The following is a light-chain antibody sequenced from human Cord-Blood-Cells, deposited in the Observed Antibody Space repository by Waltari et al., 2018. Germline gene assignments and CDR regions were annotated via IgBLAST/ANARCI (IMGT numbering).Light chain of an antibody. V-gene: IGLV2-14*01. J-gene: IGLJ3*02. Sequence: QSALTQPASVSGSPGQSITISCTGTSSDVGGYNSVYWYQQHPGKAPKLMIYDVSNRPSGVSNRFSVSKSDNTASLTISGLQAEYEAYYYCSSYTSSSTLEVFGGGTKLTVL. CDR3: SSYTSSSTLEV. CDR2: DVS. CDR1: SSDVGGYNS.